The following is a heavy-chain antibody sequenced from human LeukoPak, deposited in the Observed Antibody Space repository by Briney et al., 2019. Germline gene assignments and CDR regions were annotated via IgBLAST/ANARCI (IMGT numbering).Heavy chain of an antibody. Sequence: SETLSLTCAVSGGSINSHYWGWIRQPPGKGLQWIGDIYYTGKSNYNPSLKSRVTISLDTSKDHLSLNLTSVLAADTAIYYCVRRDSGWNYFDYWGQGILVTVSS. J-gene: IGHJ4*02. V-gene: IGHV4-59*08. D-gene: IGHD5-12*01. CDR1: GGSINSHY. CDR3: VRRDSGWNYFDY. CDR2: IYYTGKS.